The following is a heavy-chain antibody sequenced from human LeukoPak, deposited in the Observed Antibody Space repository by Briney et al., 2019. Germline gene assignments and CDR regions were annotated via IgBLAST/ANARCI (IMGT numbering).Heavy chain of an antibody. CDR1: GFSFGTYG. CDR3: ARGPSGWYYFED. D-gene: IGHD6-19*01. Sequence: GRSLRLSCAASGFSFGTYGMSWVRQVPGKGLEWVSGINWNGASTVYADSVKGGFTISIDHPKTSLSPQMTSLRAEDTALYYCARGPSGWYYFEDWGQGTLVTVSS. J-gene: IGHJ4*02. CDR2: INWNGAST. V-gene: IGHV3-20*04.